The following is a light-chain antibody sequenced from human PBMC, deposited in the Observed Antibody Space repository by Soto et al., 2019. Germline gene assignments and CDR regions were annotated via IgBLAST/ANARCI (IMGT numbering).Light chain of an antibody. Sequence: EIVLTQSPGTLSLSAGERATLSCRASQTISSNYLAWYQQKPGQAPRLLIFGASYRATGIPDRFSGSGSGTDFTLTISRLEPEDLSVYYCQQYGRSPPEFTFGPGPKVDIK. J-gene: IGKJ3*01. CDR1: QTISSNY. CDR3: QQYGRSPPEFT. V-gene: IGKV3-20*01. CDR2: GAS.